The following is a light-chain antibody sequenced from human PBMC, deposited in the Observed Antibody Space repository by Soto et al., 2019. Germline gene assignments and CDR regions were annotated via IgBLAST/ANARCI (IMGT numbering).Light chain of an antibody. CDR1: QSVSSSY. J-gene: IGKJ1*01. CDR2: GAS. V-gene: IGKV3-20*01. CDR3: QQYGSSSWT. Sequence: EIVLTQSPGTLSLSPGERATLSCRASQSVSSSYLAWYQQKPVQAPRLLIYGASSSATGIPDRFSGSGSGTDFTLTISSLEPEDFVVYYCQQYGSSSWTFGQGTKVEIK.